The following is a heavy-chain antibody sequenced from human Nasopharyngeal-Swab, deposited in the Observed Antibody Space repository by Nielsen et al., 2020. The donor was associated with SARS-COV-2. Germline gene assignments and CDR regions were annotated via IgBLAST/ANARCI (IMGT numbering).Heavy chain of an antibody. Sequence: GESLKIYCAASGFTFSSYSMNWVRQAPGKGLEWVSSISSSSSYIYYADLVKGRFTISRDNAKNSLYLQMNSLRAEDTAVYYCARDPGLVSFDYWGQGTLVTVSS. CDR1: GFTFSSYS. D-gene: IGHD6-19*01. V-gene: IGHV3-21*01. CDR3: ARDPGLVSFDY. CDR2: ISSSSSYI. J-gene: IGHJ4*02.